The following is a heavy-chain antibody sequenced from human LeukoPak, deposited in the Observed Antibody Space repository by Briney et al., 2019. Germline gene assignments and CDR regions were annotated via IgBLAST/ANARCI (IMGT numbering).Heavy chain of an antibody. CDR1: GGSFSGYY. J-gene: IGHJ4*02. CDR3: ARGGIFGVVKKIKNYFDY. V-gene: IGHV4-34*01. CDR2: INHSGST. Sequence: SETLSLTCAVYGGSFSGYYWSWIRQPPGKGLEWIGEINHSGSTNYNPSLKSRVTISVDTSKDQFSLKLSSVTAADTAVYYCARGGIFGVVKKIKNYFDYWGQGTLVTVSS. D-gene: IGHD3-3*01.